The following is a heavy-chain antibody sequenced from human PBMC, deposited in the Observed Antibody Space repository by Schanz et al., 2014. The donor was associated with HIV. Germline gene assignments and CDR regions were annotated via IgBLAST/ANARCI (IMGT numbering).Heavy chain of an antibody. CDR2: ISYDGSNK. CDR1: GFAFSSYG. D-gene: IGHD1-26*01. J-gene: IGHJ4*02. Sequence: QVRLVESGGGVVQPGKSLTLSCAASGFAFSSYGIHWVRQTPGKGLEWVAVISYDGSNKYYADSVKGRFTISRDNSKNTLNLQMNSLRAEDTAVYYCTKDPNNREKAFDYWGQGTLVTVSS. V-gene: IGHV3-30*18. CDR3: TKDPNNREKAFDY.